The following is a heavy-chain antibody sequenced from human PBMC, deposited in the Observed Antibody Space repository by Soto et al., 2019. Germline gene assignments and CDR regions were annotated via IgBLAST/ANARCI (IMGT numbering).Heavy chain of an antibody. V-gene: IGHV1-69*13. CDR2: IIPIFGTA. CDR3: ARDRSRSSSVSSLPY. J-gene: IGHJ4*02. D-gene: IGHD3-10*01. Sequence: SVKVSCKASGVAFSSYAISWVGQAPLQGLEWMVGIIPIFGTANYAQKFQGRVTITADEPTRTAYMELSSLRSDDTAVYYCARDRSRSSSVSSLPYWGQGTIVTFSS. CDR1: GVAFSSYA.